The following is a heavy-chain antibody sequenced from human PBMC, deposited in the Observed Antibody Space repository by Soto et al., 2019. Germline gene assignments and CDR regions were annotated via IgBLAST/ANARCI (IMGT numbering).Heavy chain of an antibody. CDR2: ISGSGGST. J-gene: IGHJ5*02. D-gene: IGHD3-22*01. V-gene: IGHV3-23*01. Sequence: GGSLRLSCAASGFTFSSYAMSWVRQAPGKGLEWVSAISGSGGSTYYADSVKGRFTISRDNSKNTLYLQMNSLRAEDTAVYYCAKDGYYGSSGYYSGHWFDPWGQGTLVTVSS. CDR1: GFTFSSYA. CDR3: AKDGYYGSSGYYSGHWFDP.